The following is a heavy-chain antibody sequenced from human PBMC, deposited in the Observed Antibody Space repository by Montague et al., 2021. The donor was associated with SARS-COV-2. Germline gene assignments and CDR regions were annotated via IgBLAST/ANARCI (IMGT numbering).Heavy chain of an antibody. CDR3: ARKTICFDY. V-gene: IGHV4-4*02. CDR2: IYHSGSP. Sequence: SETLSLTCTVSGDSISRSNRWTWVRQPPGKGLEWIGEIYHSGSPNYNPSLKSRVTILVDRSKSQFSLNLRSVTAADTAVYYCARKTICFDYWGQGTLVTVSS. D-gene: IGHD1/OR15-1a*01. J-gene: IGHJ4*02. CDR1: GDSISRSNR.